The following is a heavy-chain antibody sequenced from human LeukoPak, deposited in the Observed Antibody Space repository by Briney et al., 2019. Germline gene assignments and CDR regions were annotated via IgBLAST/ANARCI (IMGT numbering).Heavy chain of an antibody. CDR2: IIPIFGTA. J-gene: IGHJ4*02. D-gene: IGHD3-10*01. V-gene: IGHV1-69*05. CDR1: GGTFSSYA. Sequence: ASVKVSCKASGGTFSSYAISWVRQAPGQGLEWMGGIIPIFGTANYAQKFQGRVTITTDESTSTAYMELSSLRSEDTAVYYCAREGYYYGSGSYEGYFGYWGQGTLVTVSS. CDR3: AREGYYYGSGSYEGYFGY.